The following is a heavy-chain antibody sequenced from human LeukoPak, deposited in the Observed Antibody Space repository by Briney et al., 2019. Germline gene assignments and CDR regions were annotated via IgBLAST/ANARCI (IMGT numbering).Heavy chain of an antibody. J-gene: IGHJ4*02. CDR2: IIPIFGTA. Sequence: SVKVSCKASGGTFSSYAISWVRQAPGQGLEWMGGIIPIFGTANYAQKFQGRVTITTDESTSTAYMELSSLRSEDTAVYYCARGVPHYSSCPFDYWGQGTLVTVSS. CDR1: GGTFSSYA. V-gene: IGHV1-69*05. CDR3: ARGVPHYSSCPFDY. D-gene: IGHD6-13*01.